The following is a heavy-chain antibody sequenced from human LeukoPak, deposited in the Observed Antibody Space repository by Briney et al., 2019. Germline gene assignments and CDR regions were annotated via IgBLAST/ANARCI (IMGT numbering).Heavy chain of an antibody. D-gene: IGHD1-26*01. CDR2: IDSDGSST. CDR3: ARVRGSYVSDAFDI. Sequence: GGSLRLSCAASGFTFSYYWMHWVRQGPGKGLVWVSRIDSDGSSTNYADSVKGRFTISRDNVKNTLYLQMNSLRAEDTALYYCARVRGSYVSDAFDIWGQGTMVTVSS. J-gene: IGHJ3*02. V-gene: IGHV3-74*01. CDR1: GFTFSYYW.